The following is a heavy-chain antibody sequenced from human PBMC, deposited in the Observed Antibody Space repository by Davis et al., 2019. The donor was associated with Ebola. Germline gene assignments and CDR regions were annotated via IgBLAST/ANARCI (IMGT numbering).Heavy chain of an antibody. CDR3: GVVAATAPDY. V-gene: IGHV3-21*05. CDR2: ISGGYT. J-gene: IGHJ4*02. CDR1: GLSFGNNW. Sequence: PGGSLRLSCEVSGLSFGNNWMSWVRQAPGKGLEWVAYISGGYTYYADSVKGRFTISRDNAKNSLYLQMNSLRAEDTAVYYCGVVAATAPDYWGQGTLVTVSS. D-gene: IGHD2-15*01.